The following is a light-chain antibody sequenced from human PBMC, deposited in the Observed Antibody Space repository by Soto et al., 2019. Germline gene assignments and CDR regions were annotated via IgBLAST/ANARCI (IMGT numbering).Light chain of an antibody. V-gene: IGLV2-14*01. CDR3: FSFTTASTHV. J-gene: IGLJ1*01. CDR1: SSGIGAYDC. Sequence: QSVLTQPASLSGSPVQSTTISCPGISSGIGAYDCVSWFKHHPGKAPKLLISEVNILSSGVSNRFSGSKSGNTAYLTFSGLQVEYEAEYFCFSFTTASTHVFGTGTNVTVL. CDR2: EVN.